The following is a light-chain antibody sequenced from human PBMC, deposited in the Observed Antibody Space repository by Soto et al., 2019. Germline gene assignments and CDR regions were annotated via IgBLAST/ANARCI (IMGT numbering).Light chain of an antibody. Sequence: EEVMPQSPATLSVSPGERVILSCRASQSVRSKLAWYQQKSGQAPRLLIYGASTRATDIPARFSGSGSGTEFTLTITSLQSEDFAVYYCQQNNHWLWTFGQGTKVDI. CDR2: GAS. CDR1: QSVRSK. CDR3: QQNNHWLWT. J-gene: IGKJ1*01. V-gene: IGKV3-15*01.